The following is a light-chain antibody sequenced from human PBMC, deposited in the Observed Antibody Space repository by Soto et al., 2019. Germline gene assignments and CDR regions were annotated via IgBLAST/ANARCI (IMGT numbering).Light chain of an antibody. V-gene: IGKV3-20*01. Sequence: DIVLTQSPGTLSLSPGERATLSCRASQSVSSKYLAWYQQKPGQPPRVLIYGTSIRATGIPERFSGGGSGTDFTLTITRLESEDFAVYYFQQYGSSLFTFGPGTKVDF. J-gene: IGKJ3*01. CDR3: QQYGSSLFT. CDR2: GTS. CDR1: QSVSSKY.